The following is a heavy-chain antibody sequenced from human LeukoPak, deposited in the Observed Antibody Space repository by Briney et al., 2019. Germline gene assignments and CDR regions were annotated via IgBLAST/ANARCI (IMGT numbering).Heavy chain of an antibody. CDR3: ARGASYSSSWRYFQH. CDR1: GFTFSSYG. D-gene: IGHD6-13*01. Sequence: GGSLRLSCAASGFTFSSYGMHWVRQAPGKGLEWVAVISYDGSNKYYTDSVKGRFTISRDNSKNTLYLQMNSLRAEDTAVYYCARGASYSSSWRYFQHWGQGTLVTVSS. CDR2: ISYDGSNK. J-gene: IGHJ1*01. V-gene: IGHV3-30*03.